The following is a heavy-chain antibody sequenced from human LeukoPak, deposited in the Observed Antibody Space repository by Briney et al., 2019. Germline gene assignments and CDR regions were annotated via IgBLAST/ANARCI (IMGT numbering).Heavy chain of an antibody. J-gene: IGHJ6*03. CDR1: GYSFTSYW. Sequence: GESLKISCKGSGYSFTSYWIGWVRQMPGKGLEWMAIIYPGDSDTRYSPSFQGQVTISADKSISTAYLQWSSLKASDTAMYYCARHTVHQYSGWGGGYYYYMDVWGKGTTVTVSS. D-gene: IGHD5-12*01. V-gene: IGHV5-51*01. CDR3: ARHTVHQYSGWGGGYYYYMDV. CDR2: IYPGDSDT.